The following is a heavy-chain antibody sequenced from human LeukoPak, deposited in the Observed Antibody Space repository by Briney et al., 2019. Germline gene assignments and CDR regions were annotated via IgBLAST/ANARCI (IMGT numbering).Heavy chain of an antibody. Sequence: SVKVFCKASGGTFSSYAISWVRQAPGQGLEWMGGIIPIFGTANYAQKFQGRVTITTDESTSTAYMELSSLRSEDTAVYYCARASTMVRGVISWFDPWGQGTLVTVSS. CDR3: ARASTMVRGVISWFDP. J-gene: IGHJ5*02. CDR1: GGTFSSYA. D-gene: IGHD3-10*01. V-gene: IGHV1-69*05. CDR2: IIPIFGTA.